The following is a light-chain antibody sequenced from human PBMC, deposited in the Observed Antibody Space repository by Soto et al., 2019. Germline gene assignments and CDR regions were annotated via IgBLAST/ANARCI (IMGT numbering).Light chain of an antibody. CDR2: GAS. Sequence: EIVMTQSPATLSVSPGERATLSCRASQSVSSNLAWYQQKPGQAPRLLIYGASTRATGIPARFSGSGSGTEFTLTISSLQSEDFAVYDCQQYNNWPATFGGGTKVDIK. CDR3: QQYNNWPAT. CDR1: QSVSSN. J-gene: IGKJ4*01. V-gene: IGKV3-15*01.